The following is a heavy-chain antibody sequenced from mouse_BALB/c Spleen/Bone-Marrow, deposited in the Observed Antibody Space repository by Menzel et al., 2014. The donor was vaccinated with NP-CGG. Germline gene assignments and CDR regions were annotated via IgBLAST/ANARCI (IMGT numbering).Heavy chain of an antibody. V-gene: IGHV1-69*02. Sequence: LVESGAELVKPGASVKLSCKASGYTFTSYWMHWVKQRPGQGLEWIGEIDPSDSYTKYNQNFKGKATLTVDKSSSPAYIQLSSLTSEDSAVYYCARLGIYYYGSSYGAMDYWGQGTSVTVSS. D-gene: IGHD1-1*01. CDR2: IDPSDSYT. CDR3: ARLGIYYYGSSYGAMDY. J-gene: IGHJ4*01. CDR1: GYTFTSYW.